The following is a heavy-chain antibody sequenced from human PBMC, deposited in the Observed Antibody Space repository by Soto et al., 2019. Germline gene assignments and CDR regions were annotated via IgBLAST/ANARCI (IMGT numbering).Heavy chain of an antibody. CDR1: GYTFTSYY. J-gene: IGHJ6*02. CDR3: ARDAISISSSSSEGMDV. V-gene: IGHV1-46*01. Sequence: GASVKVSCKASGYTFTSYYMHWVRQAPGQGLEWMGIINPSGGSTSYAQKFQGRVTMTRDTSTSTVYMELSSLRSEDTAVYYCARDAISISSSSSEGMDVRGQGTTVTVSS. D-gene: IGHD6-6*01. CDR2: INPSGGST.